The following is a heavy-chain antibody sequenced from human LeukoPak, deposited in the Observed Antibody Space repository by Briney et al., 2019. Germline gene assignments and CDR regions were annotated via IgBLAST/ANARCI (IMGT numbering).Heavy chain of an antibody. Sequence: SETLSLTCTVSGGSISSYYWSWIRQPPGKGLEWIGYIYYSGSTNYNPSLKSRVTISVDTSKNQFSPKLSSVTAADTAVYYCARHLGYCSSTSCFTWFDPWGQGTLVTVSS. D-gene: IGHD2-2*02. J-gene: IGHJ5*02. CDR1: GGSISSYY. V-gene: IGHV4-59*08. CDR2: IYYSGST. CDR3: ARHLGYCSSTSCFTWFDP.